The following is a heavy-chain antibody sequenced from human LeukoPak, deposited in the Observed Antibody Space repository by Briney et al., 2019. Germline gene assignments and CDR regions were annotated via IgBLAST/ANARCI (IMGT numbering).Heavy chain of an antibody. D-gene: IGHD5-12*01. CDR1: GGSFSSRPYY. Sequence: SETLSLTCTVSGGSFSSRPYYWSWIRQPAGKGLEWIGRIYTSGDTDYNPSLKSRVTISVDASKNQFSLQLSSLTASDTAVYYCARVGPYIEVDPWGQGTLVIVSS. CDR2: IYTSGDT. V-gene: IGHV4-61*02. CDR3: ARVGPYIEVDP. J-gene: IGHJ5*02.